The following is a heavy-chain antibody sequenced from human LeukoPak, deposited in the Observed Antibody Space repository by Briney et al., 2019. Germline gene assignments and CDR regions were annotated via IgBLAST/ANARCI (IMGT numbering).Heavy chain of an antibody. J-gene: IGHJ4*02. CDR1: GFTFSFYG. V-gene: IGHV3-30*02. CDR3: AKDDTGWSFDS. Sequence: PGGSLRLSCTASGFTFSFYGMYWVRQAPDKGLEWVTFIRHDGSDTFYTDSVKGRFTVSRDNSRNTLFLELKSLTTEDTGVYYCAKDDTGWSFDSWGQGTVVTVSS. CDR2: IRHDGSDT. D-gene: IGHD6-19*01.